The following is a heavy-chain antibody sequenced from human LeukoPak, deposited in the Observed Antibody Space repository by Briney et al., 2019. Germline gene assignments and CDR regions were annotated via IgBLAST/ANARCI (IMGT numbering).Heavy chain of an antibody. CDR1: GGSISSGGYY. J-gene: IGHJ4*02. CDR3: ARVVSPDYDILTGYPVFDY. CDR2: IYYSGST. D-gene: IGHD3-9*01. Sequence: PSETLSLTCTVSGGSISSGGYYWSWIRQHPGKGLEWIGYIYYSGSTYYNPSLKSRVTISVDTSKNQFSLKLSSVTAADTAVYYCARVVSPDYDILTGYPVFDYWGQGTLVTVSS. V-gene: IGHV4-31*03.